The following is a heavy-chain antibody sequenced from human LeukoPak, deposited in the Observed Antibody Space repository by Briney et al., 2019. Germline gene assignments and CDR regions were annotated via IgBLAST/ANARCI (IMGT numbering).Heavy chain of an antibody. D-gene: IGHD3-9*01. V-gene: IGHV5-51*03. CDR1: GYSFTSYW. J-gene: IGHJ3*02. CDR2: IYPGDSDT. Sequence: GESLKISCKGSGYSFTSYWIGWVRQMPGKGLEWMGIIYPGDSDTRYSPSFQGQVTISADKSISTAYLQWSSLKASDTAMYYCARPKRRYFDWLSDHDAFDIWDQGTMVTVSS. CDR3: ARPKRRYFDWLSDHDAFDI.